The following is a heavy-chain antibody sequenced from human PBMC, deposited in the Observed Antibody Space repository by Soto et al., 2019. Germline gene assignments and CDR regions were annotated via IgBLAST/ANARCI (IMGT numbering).Heavy chain of an antibody. CDR1: GGSISSGGYY. D-gene: IGHD2-15*01. Sequence: QVQLQESGPGLVKPSQTLSLTCTVSGGSISSGGYYWSWIRQHPGKGLEWIGYIYYSGSTYYNPSLKSRVTISVDTSKNHFSLKLISVTAADTAVYYCARDRNKKDCSGGSCSRWYFDLWGRGTLVTVSS. V-gene: IGHV4-31*03. CDR2: IYYSGST. CDR3: ARDRNKKDCSGGSCSRWYFDL. J-gene: IGHJ2*01.